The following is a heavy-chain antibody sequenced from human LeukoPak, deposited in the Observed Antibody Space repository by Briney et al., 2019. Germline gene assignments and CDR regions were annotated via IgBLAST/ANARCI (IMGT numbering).Heavy chain of an antibody. D-gene: IGHD2-21*01. J-gene: IGHJ4*02. CDR1: GFTFSNYA. CDR2: ISDSGGRT. Sequence: GGSLRLSCAASGFTFSNYAMTWVRLAPGKGLEWVSTISDSGGRTNYADSVQGRFTISRDNSKNTLYLQMNSLRAEDTAVYYCAKRPRSLLTFDYWGQGTLVTVSS. V-gene: IGHV3-23*01. CDR3: AKRPRSLLTFDY.